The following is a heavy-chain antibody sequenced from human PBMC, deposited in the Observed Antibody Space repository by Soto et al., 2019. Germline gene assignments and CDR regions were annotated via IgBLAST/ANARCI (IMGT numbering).Heavy chain of an antibody. V-gene: IGHV3-23*01. CDR2: ISGSGGST. J-gene: IGHJ6*02. Sequence: RLSCAASCFTFSMYAMSWVRQAPGKGLEWVSAISGSGGSTYYADSVKGRFTISRDNSKNTPYLQMNSLRAEDTAVYYCAKDSPVRFLEWFRAPNYYYYGMDVWGQGTTVTVSS. CDR3: AKDSPVRFLEWFRAPNYYYYGMDV. CDR1: CFTFSMYA. D-gene: IGHD3-3*01.